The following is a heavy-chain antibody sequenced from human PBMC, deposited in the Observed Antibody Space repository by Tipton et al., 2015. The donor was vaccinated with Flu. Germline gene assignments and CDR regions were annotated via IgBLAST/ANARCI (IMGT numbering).Heavy chain of an antibody. CDR1: GGSISTTDW. Sequence: TLSLTCTISGGSISTTDWWSWVRQPPGKGLEWIAEIYRSGSTNYNPSLESRVTLSVDKSKNQFFLNLNSATAADTAVYYCAREGGNFGSANYLTLDYWGQGILVTVSS. V-gene: IGHV4-4*02. CDR3: AREGGNFGSANYLTLDY. CDR2: IYRSGST. D-gene: IGHD3-10*01. J-gene: IGHJ4*02.